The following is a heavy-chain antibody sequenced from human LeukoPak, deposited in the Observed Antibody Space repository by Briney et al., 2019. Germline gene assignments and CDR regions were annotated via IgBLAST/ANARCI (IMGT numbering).Heavy chain of an antibody. CDR2: ISNNGGYS. D-gene: IGHD2-15*01. V-gene: IGHV3-23*01. CDR1: GFTFSSSA. Sequence: GGSLRLSCAASGFTFSSSAMGWVRQAPGKGLEWVSAISNNGGYSYYADSVQGRFTISRDNSKSTLCLQMNSLRAEDTAVYYCAKQLGYCSDGSCYFPYWGQGTLVTVSS. CDR3: AKQLGYCSDGSCYFPY. J-gene: IGHJ4*02.